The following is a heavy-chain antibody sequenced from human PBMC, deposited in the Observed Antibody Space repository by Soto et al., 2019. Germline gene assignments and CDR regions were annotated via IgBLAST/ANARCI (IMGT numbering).Heavy chain of an antibody. Sequence: PSETLSLTCTVSGGSTSRSSYYWGWIRQPPGKGLEWIGSIYYSGTTYYADSVKGRFTISRDNSKNTLYLQMNSLRAEDTAVYYCAKDPQQLIVYFDYWGQGTQVTVSS. D-gene: IGHD6-13*01. V-gene: IGHV4-39*07. CDR2: IYYSGTT. J-gene: IGHJ4*02. CDR1: GGSTSRSSYY. CDR3: AKDPQQLIVYFDY.